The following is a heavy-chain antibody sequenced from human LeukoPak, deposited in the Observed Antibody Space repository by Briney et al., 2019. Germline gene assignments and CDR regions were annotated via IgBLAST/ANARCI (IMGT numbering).Heavy chain of an antibody. V-gene: IGHV3-23*01. J-gene: IGHJ6*02. CDR3: ARGRRTYYYYGMDV. CDR1: GFTFSSYA. CDR2: LTDSGGTT. Sequence: GGSLRLSCVASGFTFSSYAMGWVRQAPGKRPEWVSSLTDSGGTTYYVDSVKGRFTISRDNSKNTLYLQMNSLRAEDTAVYYCARGRRTYYYYGMDVWGQGTTVTVSS. D-gene: IGHD3-16*01.